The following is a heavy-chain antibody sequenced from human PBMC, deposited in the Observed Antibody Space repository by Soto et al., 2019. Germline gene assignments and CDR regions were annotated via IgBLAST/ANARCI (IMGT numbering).Heavy chain of an antibody. V-gene: IGHV1-69*13. CDR2: IIPIFGTT. Sequence: SVKVSCKSSGGSFTYTVSWVLHSPGQGLEWMGGIIPIFGTTNYAQKFQGRVTITADESTKTAYMELSTLRSEDTAVYYCARLHSHGTYGMDVWGQGTTVTVSS. J-gene: IGHJ6*02. CDR1: GGSFTYT. CDR3: ARLHSHGTYGMDV. D-gene: IGHD5-18*01.